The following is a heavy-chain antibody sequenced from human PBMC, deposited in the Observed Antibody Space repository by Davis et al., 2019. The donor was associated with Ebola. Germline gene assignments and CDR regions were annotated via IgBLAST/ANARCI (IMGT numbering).Heavy chain of an antibody. CDR3: AIPDCSGANCYSVYIKN. CDR2: ISGGGVST. CDR1: GLIFSDFG. V-gene: IGHV3-23*01. J-gene: IGHJ4*02. D-gene: IGHD2-15*01. Sequence: GESLKISCVASGLIFSDFGMTWVRQVPGKGLEWVSSISGGGVSTYYADSVKGRFTISRDNSNNLLYLQMNSLRAEDTAVYYCAIPDCSGANCYSVYIKNWGQGTLVTVSS.